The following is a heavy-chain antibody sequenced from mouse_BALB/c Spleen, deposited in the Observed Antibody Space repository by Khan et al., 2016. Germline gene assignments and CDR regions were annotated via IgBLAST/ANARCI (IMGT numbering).Heavy chain of an antibody. V-gene: IGHV9-2-1*01. D-gene: IGHD3-2*01. CDR3: AVTARATDFAC. CDR2: INTETGEP. CDR1: GYTFTDYS. J-gene: IGHJ3*01. Sequence: QIQLVQSGPELKKPGETVKISCKASGYTFTDYSMHWVKQAPGKGLKWMGWINTETGEPTYADDFKGRFAFSLETSASTAYLQINNLKNEDTATFYCAVTARATDFACWSQGTQVTVSA.